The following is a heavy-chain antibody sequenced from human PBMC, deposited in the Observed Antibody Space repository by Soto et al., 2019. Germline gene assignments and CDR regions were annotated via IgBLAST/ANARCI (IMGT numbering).Heavy chain of an antibody. Sequence: QVQLQESGPGLVKPSETLSLTCTVSGGSISSYYWSWIRQPPGKGLEWIGYIYYSGSTNYNPSLKSRVTISVDTSKNQFSLKLSSVTAADTAVYYCARDLGLVAGASNDAFDIWGQGTMVTVSS. D-gene: IGHD6-19*01. J-gene: IGHJ3*02. CDR1: GGSISSYY. V-gene: IGHV4-59*01. CDR3: ARDLGLVAGASNDAFDI. CDR2: IYYSGST.